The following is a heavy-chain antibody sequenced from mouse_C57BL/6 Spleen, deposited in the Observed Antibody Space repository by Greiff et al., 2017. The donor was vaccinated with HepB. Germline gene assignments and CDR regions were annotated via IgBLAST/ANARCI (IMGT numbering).Heavy chain of an antibody. J-gene: IGHJ4*01. D-gene: IGHD1-1*01. CDR2: IYPGSGST. CDR1: GYTFTSYW. Sequence: QVQLQQSGAELVKPGASVKMSCKASGYTFTSYWITWVKQRPGQGLEWIGDIYPGSGSTNYNEKFKSKATLTVDTSSSTAYMQLSSLTSEDSAVYYCARHDPYYYYGSMDYWGQGTSVTVSS. CDR3: ARHDPYYYYGSMDY. V-gene: IGHV1-55*01.